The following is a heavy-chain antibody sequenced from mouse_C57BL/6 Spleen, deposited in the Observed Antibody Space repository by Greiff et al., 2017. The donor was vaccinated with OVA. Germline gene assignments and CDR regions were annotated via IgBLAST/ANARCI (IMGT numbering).Heavy chain of an antibody. V-gene: IGHV1-59*01. D-gene: IGHD1-1*01. CDR2: IDPSDSYT. CDR3: ARSEDYYDSSEDAMDY. CDR1: GYTFTSYW. J-gene: IGHJ4*01. Sequence: VQLQQPGAELVRPGTSVKLSCKASGYTFTSYWMHWVKQRPGQGLEWIGVIDPSDSYTNYNQKFKGKATLTVDTSSSTAYMQLSRLTSEDSAVSYCARSEDYYDSSEDAMDYWGQGTSVTVSS.